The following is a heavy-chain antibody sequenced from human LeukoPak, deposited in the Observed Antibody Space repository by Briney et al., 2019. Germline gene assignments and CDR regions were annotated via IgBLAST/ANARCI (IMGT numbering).Heavy chain of an antibody. J-gene: IGHJ4*02. CDR2: ISSSSSYI. Sequence: GGSLRLSCAASGFTFKDYYMNWIRQAPGKGLEWVSSISSSSSYIYYADSVKSRFTISRDNAKNSLYLQMNSLRAEDTAVYYCARETAASFDYWGQGTLVTVSS. CDR3: ARETAASFDY. CDR1: GFTFKDYY. V-gene: IGHV3-21*01. D-gene: IGHD2-2*01.